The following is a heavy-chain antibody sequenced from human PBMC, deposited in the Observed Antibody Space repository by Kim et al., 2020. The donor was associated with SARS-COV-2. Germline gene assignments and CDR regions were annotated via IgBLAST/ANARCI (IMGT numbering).Heavy chain of an antibody. CDR3: ARDDDDILILPIGEGMDV. J-gene: IGHJ6*02. V-gene: IGHV3-21*01. D-gene: IGHD3-9*01. Sequence: GGSLRLSCAASGFTFSSYSMNWVRQAPGKGLEWVSSISSSSYIYYADSVKGRFTISRDNAKNSLYLQMNSLRAEDTAVNYCARDDDDILILPIGEGMDVWGQGTTVTVSS. CDR2: ISSSSYI. CDR1: GFTFSSYS.